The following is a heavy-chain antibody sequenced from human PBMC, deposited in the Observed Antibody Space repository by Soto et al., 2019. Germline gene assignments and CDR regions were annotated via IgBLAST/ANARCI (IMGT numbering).Heavy chain of an antibody. V-gene: IGHV2-5*02. D-gene: IGHD4-17*01. J-gene: IGHJ4*02. CDR3: ANLGDYGGHARKYYFDY. CDR2: IYYDDDM. Sequence: QITLKESGPTLVKPTQTLTLTCTFSGFSLSSVGVGVGWIRQPPGKALQWLAVIYYDDDMRYSPSLKTRLTITKDTSKNQVVLTTTNIDPVDTATYYCANLGDYGGHARKYYFDYWGQGTLVTVSS. CDR1: GFSLSSVGVG.